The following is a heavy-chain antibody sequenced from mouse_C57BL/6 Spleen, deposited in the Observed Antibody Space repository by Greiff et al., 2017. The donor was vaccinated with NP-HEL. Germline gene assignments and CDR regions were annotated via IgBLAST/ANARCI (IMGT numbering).Heavy chain of an antibody. CDR2: ISSGSSTI. D-gene: IGHD3-3*01. V-gene: IGHV5-17*01. CDR1: GFTFSDYG. J-gene: IGHJ3*01. CDR3: ARRAGEAWFAY. Sequence: DVQLVESGGGLVKPGGSLKLSCAASGFTFSDYGMHWVRQAPEKGLEWVAYISSGSSTIYYADTVKGRFTISRDNAKNTLFLQLTSLRSEDTAMYYSARRAGEAWFAYWGQGTPVTVSA.